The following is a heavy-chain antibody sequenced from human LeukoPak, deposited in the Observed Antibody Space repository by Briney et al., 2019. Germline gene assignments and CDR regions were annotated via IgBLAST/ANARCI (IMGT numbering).Heavy chain of an antibody. D-gene: IGHD3-10*01. J-gene: IGHJ5*02. CDR1: GYSISSAYY. CDR3: ARQPKSCARGVFITGKACWFDP. V-gene: IGHV4-38-2*02. Sequence: PSETLSLTCTVSGYSISSAYYWGWIRQSPGKGREGIGSLHHSGRTDYHVSLKRRATISVDTSKIQFSLKLSSVTAADTAVYYCARQPKSCARGVFITGKACWFDPWGQGTLVTVSS. CDR2: LHHSGRT.